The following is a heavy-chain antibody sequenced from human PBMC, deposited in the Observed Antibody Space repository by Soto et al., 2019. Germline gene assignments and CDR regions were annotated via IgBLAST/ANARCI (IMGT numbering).Heavy chain of an antibody. J-gene: IGHJ6*02. V-gene: IGHV1-2*02. CDR1: GYTFTGYY. Sequence: ASVKVSCKASGYTFTGYYMHWVRQAPGQGLEWMGWINPNSGGTNYAQKFQGRVTMTRDTSISTAYMELSRLRSDDTAVYYCARDSGGSVIYYYYGMDVWGQGTTVTVSS. CDR2: INPNSGGT. D-gene: IGHD2-21*01. CDR3: ARDSGGSVIYYYYGMDV.